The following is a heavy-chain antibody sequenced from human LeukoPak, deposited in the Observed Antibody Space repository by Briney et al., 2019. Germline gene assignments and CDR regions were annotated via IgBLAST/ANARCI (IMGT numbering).Heavy chain of an antibody. J-gene: IGHJ6*04. D-gene: IGHD2-8*01. CDR2: IQNDGSNE. V-gene: IGHV3-30*02. Sequence: GGSLRLSCAASGFTFSSYGMHWVRQAPGKGLEWVAYIQNDGSNEQYADSVKGRFSISRGSSKNILYLQMNSLRAEDTAVYYCAKDRCSNGIGCYYYCMDVWGKGTTVTISS. CDR1: GFTFSSYG. CDR3: AKDRCSNGIGCYYYCMDV.